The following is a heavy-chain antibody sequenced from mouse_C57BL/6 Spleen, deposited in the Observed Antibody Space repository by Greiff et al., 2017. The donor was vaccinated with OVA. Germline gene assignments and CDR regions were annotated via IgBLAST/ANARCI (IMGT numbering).Heavy chain of an antibody. Sequence: QVQLQQPGAELVRPGSSVKLSCKASGYTFTSYWMDWVKQRPGQGLEWIGNIYPSDSETHYNQKFKDKATLTVDKSSSTAYMQLSSLTSEDSAVYYCARPSTGTRFAYWGQGTLVTVSA. CDR1: GYTFTSYW. D-gene: IGHD4-1*02. CDR2: IYPSDSET. CDR3: ARPSTGTRFAY. J-gene: IGHJ3*01. V-gene: IGHV1-61*01.